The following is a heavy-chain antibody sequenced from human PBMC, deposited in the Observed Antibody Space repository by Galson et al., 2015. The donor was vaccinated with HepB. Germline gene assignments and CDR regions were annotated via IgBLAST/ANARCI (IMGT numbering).Heavy chain of an antibody. CDR3: ARDHSGSYISYFDY. CDR2: IYHSGST. Sequence: QVQLQESGPGLVKPSETLSLTCTVSGYSISSGYYWGWIRQPPGKGLEWIGSIYHSGSTYYNPSLKSRVTISVDTSKNQFSLKLSSVTAADTAVYYCARDHSGSYISYFDYWGQGTLVTASS. J-gene: IGHJ4*02. V-gene: IGHV4-38-2*02. D-gene: IGHD3-10*01. CDR1: GYSISSGYY.